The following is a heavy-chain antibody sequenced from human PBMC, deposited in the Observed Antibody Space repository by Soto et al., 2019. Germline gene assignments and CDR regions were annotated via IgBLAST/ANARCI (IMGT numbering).Heavy chain of an antibody. J-gene: IGHJ4*02. CDR1: GFTVSSSY. D-gene: IGHD4-17*01. CDR2: ISGSGGST. CDR3: AKEGDYGDYEASDY. V-gene: IGHV3-23*01. Sequence: GSLRLSCAASGFTVSSSYMSWVRQAPGKGLEWVSAISGSGGSTYYADSVKGRFTISRDNSKNTLYLQMNSLRAEDTAVYYCAKEGDYGDYEASDYWGQGTLVTVSS.